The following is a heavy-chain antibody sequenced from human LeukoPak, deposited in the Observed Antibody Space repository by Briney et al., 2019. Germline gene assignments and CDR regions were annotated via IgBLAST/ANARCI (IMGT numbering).Heavy chain of an antibody. CDR1: GFTFSSYA. CDR2: ISYDGSSK. Sequence: GRSLRLSCAASGFTFSSYAMHWVRQAPGKGLEWVAVISYDGSSKYYADSVKGRFTISRDNSKNTLYLQMSSLRAEDTAVYYCVQADYYDTSYYYYRYFQYWGQGTLVTVSS. J-gene: IGHJ1*01. V-gene: IGHV3-30*04. D-gene: IGHD3-22*01. CDR3: VQADYYDTSYYYYRYFQY.